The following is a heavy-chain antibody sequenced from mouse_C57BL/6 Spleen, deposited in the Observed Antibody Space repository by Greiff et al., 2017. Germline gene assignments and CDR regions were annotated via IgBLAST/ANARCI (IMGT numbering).Heavy chain of an antibody. CDR2: IDPSDSYT. D-gene: IGHD1-1*01. J-gene: IGHJ4*01. CDR1: GYTFTSYW. CDR3: ARTHYGSSPYAMDY. Sequence: VQLQQPGAELVMPGASVKLSCKASGYTFTSYWMHWVKQRPGQGLEWIGEIDPSDSYTNYNQKFKGKSTLTVDKSSSTAYMQLSSLTSEDSAVYYCARTHYGSSPYAMDYWGQGTSVTVSS. V-gene: IGHV1-69*01.